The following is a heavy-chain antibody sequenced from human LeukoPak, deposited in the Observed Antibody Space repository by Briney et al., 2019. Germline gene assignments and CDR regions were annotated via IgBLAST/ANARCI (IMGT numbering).Heavy chain of an antibody. J-gene: IGHJ5*02. D-gene: IGHD3-10*01. CDR2: ISYDGSSK. V-gene: IGHV3-30-3*01. CDR3: ARNPAAWFGELSSWFDP. CDR1: GFTFSSYA. Sequence: GGSLRLSCAASGFTFSSYAMHWVRQAPGKGLEWVAVISYDGSSKYYADSVKGRFTISRDNSENTLYLQMSSLKTDDSAVYYRARNPAAWFGELSSWFDPWGQGTLVTVSS.